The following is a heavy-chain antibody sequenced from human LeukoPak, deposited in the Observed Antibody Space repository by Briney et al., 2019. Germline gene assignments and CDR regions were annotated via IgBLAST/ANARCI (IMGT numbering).Heavy chain of an antibody. CDR3: ARAPTYGTTFFDY. CDR2: IIPIFGTA. Sequence: SVKVSCKASGGTFSSYAISWVRQAPGQGLEWMGGIIPIFGTANYAQKFQGRVTITADESTSTAYMELSSLRSEDTAVYYCARAPTYGTTFFDYWGQGTLVTVSS. CDR1: GGTFSSYA. D-gene: IGHD1-1*01. J-gene: IGHJ4*02. V-gene: IGHV1-69*13.